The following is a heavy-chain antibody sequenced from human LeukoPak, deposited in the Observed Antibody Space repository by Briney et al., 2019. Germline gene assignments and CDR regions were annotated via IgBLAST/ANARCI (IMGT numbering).Heavy chain of an antibody. D-gene: IGHD6-13*01. CDR2: IIPILGIA. V-gene: IGHV1-69*04. Sequence: GAQVKASCKASGGTLSSYAFSWVRQAPGQGLEWMGRIIPILGIANYAQKFQGRVTITADKSTSTAYMELSSLGSEDTAVYYCARVMQQLVGYYGMDVWGQGTTVTVSS. J-gene: IGHJ6*02. CDR1: GGTLSSYA. CDR3: ARVMQQLVGYYGMDV.